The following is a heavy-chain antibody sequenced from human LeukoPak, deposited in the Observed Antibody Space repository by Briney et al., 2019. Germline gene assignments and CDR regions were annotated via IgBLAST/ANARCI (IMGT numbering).Heavy chain of an antibody. D-gene: IGHD6-13*01. CDR1: GYTFTSYG. CDR3: ARFGASSSWGYYFDY. CDR2: ISAYNGNT. J-gene: IGHJ4*02. V-gene: IGHV1-18*01. Sequence: ASVKVSCKASGYTFTSYGISWVRQAPGQGLEWMGWISAYNGNTNYAQKLQGRVTMTTDTSTGTAYMELRSLRSDDTAVYYCARFGASSSWGYYFDYWGQGTLVTVSS.